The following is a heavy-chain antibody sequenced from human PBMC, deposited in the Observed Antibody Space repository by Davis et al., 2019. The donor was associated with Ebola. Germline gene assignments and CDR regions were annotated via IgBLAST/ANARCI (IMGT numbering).Heavy chain of an antibody. V-gene: IGHV3-30*01. CDR2: ISSDGSNR. CDR3: ARDADFGEYGWCDP. CDR1: AFTFRDYS. D-gene: IGHD4-17*01. Sequence: GGSLSLSCVDSAFTFRDYSMNWVRQAPANGLARVSIISSDGSNRFYADSVKGRFTVSRDNSKNTLYLQMNSLGPEDTATYYCARDADFGEYGWCDPWGQGTLVIVSS. J-gene: IGHJ5*02.